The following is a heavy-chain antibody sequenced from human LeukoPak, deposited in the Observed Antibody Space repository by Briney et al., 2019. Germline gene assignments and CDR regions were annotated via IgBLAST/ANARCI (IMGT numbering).Heavy chain of an antibody. J-gene: IGHJ3*02. CDR3: AKERDFWSGYDAFDI. CDR2: ISGSGGST. D-gene: IGHD3-3*01. V-gene: IGHV3-23*01. Sequence: GGSLRLSCAASGFTFSSYAMSWVRPAQGEGLGWVSAISGSGGSTYYAETVKGRFTISRDNSKNTLYLQMNSLRAEDTAVYYCAKERDFWSGYDAFDIWGQGTMVTVSS. CDR1: GFTFSSYA.